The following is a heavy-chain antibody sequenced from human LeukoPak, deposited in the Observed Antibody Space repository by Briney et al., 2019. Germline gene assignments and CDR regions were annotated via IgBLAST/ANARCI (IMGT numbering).Heavy chain of an antibody. CDR1: GGSISSSSYY. Sequence: SETLSLTCTVSGGSISSSSYYWGWIRQPPGKGLEWIGSIYYSGSTYYNPSLKSRVTISVDTSKNQFSLKLSSVTAADTAVYYCARLRRLNYYGSGRSDFDYWGQGTLVTVSS. CDR2: IYYSGST. V-gene: IGHV4-39*07. CDR3: ARLRRLNYYGSGRSDFDY. J-gene: IGHJ4*02. D-gene: IGHD3-10*01.